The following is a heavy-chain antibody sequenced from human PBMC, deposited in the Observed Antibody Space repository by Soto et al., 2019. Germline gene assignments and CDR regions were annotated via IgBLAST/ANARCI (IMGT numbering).Heavy chain of an antibody. CDR3: ARGGYDRRGLLGD. CDR1: GGSIRSGDYY. Sequence: QVQLQESGPGLVKPSKTLSLTCTVSGGSIRSGDYYWSWIRQPPGKGLEWIGYIYYRGSTYYNPSLKRLVTISVDTYKNQFALKLSSVTAGDTAVYYCARGGYDRRGLLGDWGQGTLVTFSS. D-gene: IGHD2-15*01. J-gene: IGHJ4*02. CDR2: IYYRGST. V-gene: IGHV4-30-4*01.